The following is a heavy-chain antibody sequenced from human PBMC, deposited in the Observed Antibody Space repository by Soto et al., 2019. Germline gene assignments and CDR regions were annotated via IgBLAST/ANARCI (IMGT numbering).Heavy chain of an antibody. CDR1: GGSFSGYY. CDR3: ARALACGWSYVYYYYGIDV. Sequence: PSETLSLTCAVYGGSFSGYYWSWIRQPPGKGLEWIGEINHSGSTNYNPSLKSRVTISVDTSKNQFSLKLSSVTAADTAVYYCARALACGWSYVYYYYGIDVWGQGTTVTGSS. V-gene: IGHV4-34*01. J-gene: IGHJ6*02. D-gene: IGHD6-19*01. CDR2: INHSGST.